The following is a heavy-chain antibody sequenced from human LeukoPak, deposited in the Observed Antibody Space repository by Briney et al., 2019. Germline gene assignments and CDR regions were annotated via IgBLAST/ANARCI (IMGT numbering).Heavy chain of an antibody. CDR2: ISSSSSTI. Sequence: YPGGSLRLSCAASGFTFSSYSMNWVRQAPGKGLEWVSSISSSSSTIYYADSVKGRFTISRDNAKNSLYLQMNSLRAEDTAVYYCARVTGGGSGSYFNYWGQGTLVTVSS. D-gene: IGHD3-10*01. CDR3: ARVTGGGSGSYFNY. J-gene: IGHJ4*02. CDR1: GFTFSSYS. V-gene: IGHV3-48*04.